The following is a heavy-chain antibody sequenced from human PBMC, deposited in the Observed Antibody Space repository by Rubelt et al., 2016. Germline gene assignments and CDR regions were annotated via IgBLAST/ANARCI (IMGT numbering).Heavy chain of an antibody. V-gene: IGHV1-18*01. Sequence: QVQLVQSGAEVKKPGASVKVSCKASGYTFTSYGISWVRQAPGQGLEWMGWISAYNGNTNYAQNLQGRVTRTTDTSTSTAYMELRSLRSDDTAVYYCARDPLPVRGVIMTPTHWGQGTLVTVSS. CDR2: ISAYNGNT. D-gene: IGHD3-10*01. CDR1: GYTFTSYG. J-gene: IGHJ4*02. CDR3: ARDPLPVRGVIMTPTH.